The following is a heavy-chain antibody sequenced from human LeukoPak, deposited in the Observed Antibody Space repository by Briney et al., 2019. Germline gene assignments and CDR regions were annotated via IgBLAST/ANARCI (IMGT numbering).Heavy chain of an antibody. D-gene: IGHD1-26*01. V-gene: IGHV4-39*07. CDR1: SASVTSSPYF. J-gene: IGHJ6*03. Sequence: SETLSLTCTVSSASVTSSPYFWAWIRQPPGKGLEWIGSIYYSGSTYYNPSLKSRVTISVDTSKNQFSLKLSSVTAADTAVYYCARVEPHDSPYMDVWGKGTTVTVSS. CDR3: ARVEPHDSPYMDV. CDR2: IYYSGST.